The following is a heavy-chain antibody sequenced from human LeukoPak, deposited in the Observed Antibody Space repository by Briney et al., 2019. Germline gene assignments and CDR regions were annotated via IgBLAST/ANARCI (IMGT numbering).Heavy chain of an antibody. CDR2: IDPNSGGT. V-gene: IGHV1-2*02. CDR3: ARELGVNAFDV. Sequence: ASVTVSCKASGYTLTDNHLYWVRQAPGQGLEWMGWIDPNSGGTNFEQNFQGRLTMTRDTSINTAYMELSRLTSDDTAVYYCARELGVNAFDVWGQGTMVTVSS. CDR1: GYTLTDNH. J-gene: IGHJ3*01. D-gene: IGHD7-27*01.